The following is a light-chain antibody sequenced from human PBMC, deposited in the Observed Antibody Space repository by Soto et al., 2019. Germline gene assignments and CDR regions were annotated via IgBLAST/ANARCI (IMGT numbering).Light chain of an antibody. CDR3: QQHNGPPTT. Sequence: EIVLTQSPGTLSLSPGERATLSCRASQSISSIHLAWYQQKPGQAPRLLIYGASSRATGIPDRFSGRGFGTDCTLTITSLEPEDSAVYYCQQHNGPPTTFGQGTRLEIK. CDR2: GAS. V-gene: IGKV3-20*01. J-gene: IGKJ5*01. CDR1: QSISSIH.